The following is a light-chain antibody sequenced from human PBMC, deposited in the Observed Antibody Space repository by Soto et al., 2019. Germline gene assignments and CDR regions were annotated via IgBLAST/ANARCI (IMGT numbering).Light chain of an antibody. V-gene: IGKV3D-11*01. CDR3: QHYNSYSEA. CDR2: LTS. CDR1: QAVNTR. J-gene: IGKJ1*01. Sequence: EIVLTQSPATLSAFPGDRVTLSCRASQAVNTRLAWYQHKPGQAPRLLIYLTSNRAAGVPSRFSAWGSETDFTLTISDVQPDDFATYYCQHYNSYSEAFGQGTKVDI.